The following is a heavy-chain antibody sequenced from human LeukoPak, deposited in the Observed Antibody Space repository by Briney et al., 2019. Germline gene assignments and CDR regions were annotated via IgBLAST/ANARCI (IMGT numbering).Heavy chain of an antibody. Sequence: ASVKVSCKASGGTFSSHPFTWVRQAPGQGLEWMGEITPIFGTANYAQRFQGRVTITADESTSTVYMELSSLRSEDTAVYYCAIIVGATSDAFDIWGQGTMVTVSS. CDR1: GGTFSSHP. J-gene: IGHJ3*02. CDR3: AIIVGATSDAFDI. V-gene: IGHV1-69*13. CDR2: ITPIFGTA. D-gene: IGHD1-26*01.